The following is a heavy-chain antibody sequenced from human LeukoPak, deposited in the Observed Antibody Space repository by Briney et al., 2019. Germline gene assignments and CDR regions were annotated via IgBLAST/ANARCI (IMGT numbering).Heavy chain of an antibody. CDR1: GGSISSGSYY. CDR2: IYYSGST. J-gene: IGHJ4*02. V-gene: IGHV4-61*01. D-gene: IGHD3-16*02. CDR3: ARLRSQTYYFDY. Sequence: PSETLSLTCTVSGGSISSGSYYWSWIRQPPGKGLEWIGYIYYSGSTNYNPSLKSRVTISVGTSKNQFSLKLSSVTAADTAVYYCARLRSQTYYFDYWGQGTLVTVSS.